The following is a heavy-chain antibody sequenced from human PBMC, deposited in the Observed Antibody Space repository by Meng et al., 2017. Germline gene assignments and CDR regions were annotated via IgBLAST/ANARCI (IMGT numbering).Heavy chain of an antibody. CDR1: GGSFSGYY. J-gene: IGHJ4*02. Sequence: QLQLQQWGSGLLKPPETLSLTCAVYGGSFSGYYWSWIRQPPGKGLEWIGEINHSGSTNYNPSLKSRVTISVDTSKNQFSLKLSSVTAADTAVYYCARVPTYYYDSSGYYLFDYWGQGTLVTVSS. D-gene: IGHD3-22*01. V-gene: IGHV4-34*01. CDR3: ARVPTYYYDSSGYYLFDY. CDR2: INHSGST.